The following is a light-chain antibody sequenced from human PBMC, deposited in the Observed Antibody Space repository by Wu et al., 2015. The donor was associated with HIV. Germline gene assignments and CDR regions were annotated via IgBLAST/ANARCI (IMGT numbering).Light chain of an antibody. V-gene: IGKV3-20*01. CDR2: GAS. CDR3: QQYDASFT. CDR1: QSVSSSH. J-gene: IGKJ4*01. Sequence: EIVLTQSPATLSLSPGERATLSCRASQSVSSSHLAWYQQKPGQAPRLLIYGASSRATGIPDRFSGSGSGTDFTLTISRLESEDSAVYYCQQYDASFTFGGGTKVEIK.